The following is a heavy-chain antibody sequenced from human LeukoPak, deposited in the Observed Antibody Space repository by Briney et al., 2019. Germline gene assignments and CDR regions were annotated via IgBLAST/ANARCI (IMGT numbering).Heavy chain of an antibody. J-gene: IGHJ5*02. Sequence: PSETLSLTCTVSGGSISSGDDYWSWIRQPPGKGLEWIGYIYYSGSTYYNPSLKSRVTISVDTSKNQFSLKLSSVTAADTAVYYCARGIGDYNWFDPWGQGTLVTVSS. V-gene: IGHV4-30-4*02. CDR2: IYYSGST. CDR3: ARGIGDYNWFDP. CDR1: GGSISSGDDY. D-gene: IGHD2-21*02.